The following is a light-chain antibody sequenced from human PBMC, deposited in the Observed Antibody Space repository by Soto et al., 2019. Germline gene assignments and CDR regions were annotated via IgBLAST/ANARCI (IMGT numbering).Light chain of an antibody. CDR2: WAS. Sequence: DFVLTQSPDSLAVSLGERATINCRSSQTLLSSSDNQNYLAWSRQRPGQPPELLVYWASTRESGVPDRFSGSGSGTEFTLTISNLEPEDFAVYYCQQHISWPLTFGGGTKVEIK. CDR1: QTLLSSSDNQNY. J-gene: IGKJ4*01. V-gene: IGKV4-1*01. CDR3: QQHISWPLT.